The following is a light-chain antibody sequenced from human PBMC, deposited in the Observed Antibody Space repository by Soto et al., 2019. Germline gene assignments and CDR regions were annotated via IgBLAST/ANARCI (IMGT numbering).Light chain of an antibody. V-gene: IGKV3-20*01. CDR3: QQFGYSDIFT. CDR1: QTISRSY. CDR2: GAS. Sequence: EVVLTQSQGTLSLSPGERATLSCRASQTISRSYLAWYQQKPGQAPRLLIYGASSRSTGGPDRFSGSESGTDFTLTISRMEHEDSAVYYCQQFGYSDIFTFGPGTKVDIK. J-gene: IGKJ3*01.